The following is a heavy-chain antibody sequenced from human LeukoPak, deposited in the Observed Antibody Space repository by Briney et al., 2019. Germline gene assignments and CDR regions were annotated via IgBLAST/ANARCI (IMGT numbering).Heavy chain of an antibody. J-gene: IGHJ6*03. CDR3: ARGGMVRGFTNSISPYYYYMDV. Sequence: ASVKVSCKASGYTFTSYGISWVRQAPGQGLEWMGWISAYNGNTNYAQKLQGRVTMTTDTSTSTAYMELRSLRSDDTAVYYCARGGMVRGFTNSISPYYYYMDVWGKGTTVTVSS. CDR2: ISAYNGNT. CDR1: GYTFTSYG. D-gene: IGHD3-10*01. V-gene: IGHV1-18*01.